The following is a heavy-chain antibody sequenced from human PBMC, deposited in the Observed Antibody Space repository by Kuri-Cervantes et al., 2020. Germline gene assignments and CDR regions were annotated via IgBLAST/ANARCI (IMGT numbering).Heavy chain of an antibody. V-gene: IGHV3-30*04. CDR2: VSYDERNR. Sequence: GGSLRLSCAASGFIFKNPAIHWVRQAPGKGLEWVAVVSYDERNRYYADSVKGRFTISRDNSKNTLYLQMDSLTTEDTAIYYCARDPYCGADCYSLSSTAPPFDYWGQGTLVTVSS. D-gene: IGHD2-21*02. CDR1: GFIFKNPA. CDR3: ARDPYCGADCYSLSSTAPPFDY. J-gene: IGHJ4*02.